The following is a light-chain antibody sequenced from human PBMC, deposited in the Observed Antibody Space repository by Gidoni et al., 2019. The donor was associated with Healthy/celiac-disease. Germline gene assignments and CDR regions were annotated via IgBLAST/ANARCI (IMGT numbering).Light chain of an antibody. J-gene: IGKJ1*01. V-gene: IGKV3-15*01. CDR3: QQYNDWPRT. CDR2: GAS. Sequence: EIVMTQSPATLSASPGERVTLSCRASQSVGSNLAWYQQKPGQAPRLLIYGASTRATGIPARFSGSGSGTEFTLTISSLQSEDFAVYYCQQYNDWPRTFGQGTKVEIK. CDR1: QSVGSN.